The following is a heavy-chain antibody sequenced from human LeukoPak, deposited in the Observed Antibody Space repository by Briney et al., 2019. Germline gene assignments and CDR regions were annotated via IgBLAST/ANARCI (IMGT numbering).Heavy chain of an antibody. CDR3: ARDTYYYDSSGFDY. CDR1: GFTFSSYG. Sequence: HPGGSLRLSCAASGFTFSSYGMHWVRQAPGKGLEWVAVIWYDGSNKYYADSVKGRFTISRDNSKNALYLQMNSLRAEDTAVYYCARDTYYYDSSGFDYWGQGTLVTVSS. CDR2: IWYDGSNK. J-gene: IGHJ4*02. V-gene: IGHV3-33*01. D-gene: IGHD3-22*01.